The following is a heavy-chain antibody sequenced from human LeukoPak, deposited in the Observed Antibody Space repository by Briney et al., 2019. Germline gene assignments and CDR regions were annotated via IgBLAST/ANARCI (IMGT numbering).Heavy chain of an antibody. V-gene: IGHV4-39*01. CDR2: IYYSGST. D-gene: IGHD3-9*01. CDR3: ASYDILTGYYF. J-gene: IGHJ4*02. CDR1: DGSISSSSYY. Sequence: SETLSLTCTASDGSISSSSYYWGWIRQPPGKGLEWIGSIYYSGSTYYNPSLKSRVTISVDTSKNQFSLKLSSVTAADTAVYYCASYDILTGYYFWGQGTLVTVSS.